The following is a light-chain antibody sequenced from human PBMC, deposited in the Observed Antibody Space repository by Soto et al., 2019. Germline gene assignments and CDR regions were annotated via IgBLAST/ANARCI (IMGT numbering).Light chain of an antibody. CDR2: WAS. CDR1: HSVLYSSNNKNY. V-gene: IGKV4-1*01. CDR3: QQYYSTLLT. Sequence: IVVTQSADSVAVSVGXTGXIICKSSHSVLYSSNNKNYVAWYQQKPGQPPKLLIYWASTRESGVPARFSGSGSGTDFTLTISSLQAEDVAVYYCQQYYSTLLTFGRGTKVDIK. J-gene: IGKJ4*01.